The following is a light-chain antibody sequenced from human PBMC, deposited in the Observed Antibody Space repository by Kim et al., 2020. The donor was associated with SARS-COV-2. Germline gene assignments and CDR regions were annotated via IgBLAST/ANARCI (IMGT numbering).Light chain of an antibody. CDR3: QHYSRFPYT. V-gene: IGKV1-5*03. Sequence: DIQMTQSPSTLSASVGDRVTITCRAGQTISTWLAWYQQKPGKAPNLLIYLASTLESGVPSRFIGSGSGTEFTLTIDSLQPDDFATYYCQHYSRFPYTFGQGTKLEI. CDR1: QTISTW. J-gene: IGKJ2*01. CDR2: LAS.